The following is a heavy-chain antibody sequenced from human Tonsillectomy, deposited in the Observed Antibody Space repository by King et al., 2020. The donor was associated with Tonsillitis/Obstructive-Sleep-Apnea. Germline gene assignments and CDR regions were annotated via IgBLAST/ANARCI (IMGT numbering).Heavy chain of an antibody. D-gene: IGHD2-21*02. CDR3: ARELCVVVAAIWYDVHDI. CDR2: IKEDGSEK. V-gene: IGHV3-7*01. J-gene: IGHJ3*02. CDR1: GFTLNHYW. Sequence: VQLVESGGGLVQPGGSLRLSCVASGFTLNHYWMTWVRQAPGKGLEWGANIKEDGSEKNYVDSVKGRFTVSRDNARNSLYLQMNSLRAEDTAVYYCARELCVVVAAIWYDVHDIWGQGTMVTVSP.